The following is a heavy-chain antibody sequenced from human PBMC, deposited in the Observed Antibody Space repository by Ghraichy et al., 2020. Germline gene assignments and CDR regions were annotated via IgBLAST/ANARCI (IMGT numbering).Heavy chain of an antibody. CDR3: AKDGAFSRRKYYFDY. J-gene: IGHJ4*02. CDR2: ISGSGGST. Sequence: GGSLRLSCAASGFTFSSYAMSWVRQAPGKGLEWVSAISGSGGSTYYADSVKGRFTISRDNSKNTLYLQMNSLRAEDTAVYYCAKDGAFSRRKYYFDYWGQGTLVTVSS. V-gene: IGHV3-23*01. D-gene: IGHD3-16*01. CDR1: GFTFSSYA.